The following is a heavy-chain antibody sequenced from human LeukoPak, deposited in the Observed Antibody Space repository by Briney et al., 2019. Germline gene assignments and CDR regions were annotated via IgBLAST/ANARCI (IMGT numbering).Heavy chain of an antibody. J-gene: IGHJ3*02. CDR3: ARAGGEGWLRLEVDAFDI. D-gene: IGHD5-12*01. Sequence: GASVKVSCKASGYTFTTYGIHWVRQAPGQRLEWMGWINAGKGHTKYSQKFQGRVTISRDTSATTAYMELSSVTAADTAVYYCARAGGEGWLRLEVDAFDIWGQGTMVTVSS. V-gene: IGHV1-3*01. CDR1: GYTFTTYG. CDR2: INAGKGHT.